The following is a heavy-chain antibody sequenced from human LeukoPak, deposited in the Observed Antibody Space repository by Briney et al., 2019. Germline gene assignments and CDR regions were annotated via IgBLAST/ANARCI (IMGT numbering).Heavy chain of an antibody. Sequence: ASVTVSCKASGCTFTGYYMHWVRQAPGQGLEWMGWINPNSGGTNYAQKFQGWVTMTRDTSISTAYMELSRLRSDDTAVYYCARGSLPAAMEPDLTYWGQGTLVTVSS. V-gene: IGHV1-2*04. CDR2: INPNSGGT. J-gene: IGHJ4*02. CDR1: GCTFTGYY. CDR3: ARGSLPAAMEPDLTY. D-gene: IGHD2-2*01.